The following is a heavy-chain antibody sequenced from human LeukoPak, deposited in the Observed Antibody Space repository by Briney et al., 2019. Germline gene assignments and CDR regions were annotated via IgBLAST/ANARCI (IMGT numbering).Heavy chain of an antibody. CDR3: AKVGRDCSGGSCPHFDY. D-gene: IGHD2-15*01. CDR1: GFTFSSYG. V-gene: IGHV3-30*18. J-gene: IGHJ4*02. CDR2: ISYDGSNR. Sequence: GGSLRLSCAASGFTFSSYGMHWVRQAPGKGLEWVAVISYDGSNRYYADSEKGRFTISRDNSKNTLYLQMNSLRAEDTAVYYCAKVGRDCSGGSCPHFDYWGQGTLVTVSS.